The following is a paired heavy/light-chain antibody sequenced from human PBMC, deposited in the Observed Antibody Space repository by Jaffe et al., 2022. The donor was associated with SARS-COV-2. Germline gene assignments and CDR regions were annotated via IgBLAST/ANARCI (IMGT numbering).Heavy chain of an antibody. CDR1: GASVSRDY. V-gene: IGHV4-59*02. J-gene: IGHJ3*02. Sequence: QVLLQESGPGLVKPSETLSLTCSVSGASVSRDYWSWIRQSPGRGLEWIGYASSSGSTNSNPSLRSRVTISVDTSKNHFSLNLRSVTAADTAVYYCASRSSTVTMFDIWGRGTMVTVSS. CDR2: ASSSGST. D-gene: IGHD4-17*01. CDR3: ASRSSTVTMFDI.
Light chain of an antibody. V-gene: IGKV3-15*01. CDR2: GAS. J-gene: IGKJ4*01. CDR3: QQYNNWPPLT. CDR1: QSISSN. Sequence: EVVMTQSPATLSVSPGERATLSCRASQSISSNLAWYQQKPGQAPRLLIYGASTRATGIPARFSGSGSGTEFTLSISSLQSEDFAVYYCQQYNNWPPLTFGGGTKVEIK.